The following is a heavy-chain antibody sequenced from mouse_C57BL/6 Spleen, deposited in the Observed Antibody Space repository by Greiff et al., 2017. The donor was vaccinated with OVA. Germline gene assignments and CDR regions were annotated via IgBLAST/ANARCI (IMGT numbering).Heavy chain of an antibody. CDR3: ARRGDLLWLRGSYYAMDY. D-gene: IGHD2-2*01. CDR1: GYSITSGYY. J-gene: IGHJ4*01. V-gene: IGHV3-6*01. CDR2: ISYDGSN. Sequence: VQLKESGPGLVKPSQSLSLTCSVTGYSITSGYYWNWIRQFPGNKLEWMGYISYDGSNNYNPSLKNRISITRDTSKNQFFLKLNSVTTEDTATYYCARRGDLLWLRGSYYAMDYWGQGTSVTVSS.